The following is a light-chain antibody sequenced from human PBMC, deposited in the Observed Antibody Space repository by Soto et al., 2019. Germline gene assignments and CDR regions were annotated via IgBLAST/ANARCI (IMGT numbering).Light chain of an antibody. CDR1: QSVGSN. Sequence: EIVLTQSPATLSVSPGERATLSCRASQSVGSNLAWYQQKPGQAPRLLMYDTSTRATGFPARFGGSGSGTEFTLTISSLQSEDFAVYYWQQYNDWPPMSTFGQGTKLEIK. CDR3: QQYNDWPPMST. J-gene: IGKJ2*01. V-gene: IGKV3-15*01. CDR2: DTS.